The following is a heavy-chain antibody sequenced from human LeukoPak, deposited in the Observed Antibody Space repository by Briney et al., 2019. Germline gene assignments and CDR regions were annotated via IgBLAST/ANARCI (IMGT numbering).Heavy chain of an antibody. V-gene: IGHV4-31*03. CDR3: ARYLAFCSSDSCYTFDY. D-gene: IGHD2-2*02. CDR2: IYYSGSS. CDR1: GGSISTGGYY. J-gene: IGHJ4*02. Sequence: SETLSLTCTVSGGSISTGGYYWSWIRQHPGQGLEWIGYIYYSGSSYYNPSLKSRPTISVDTSKNQFSLKLSSVTAADTAVYYCARYLAFCSSDSCYTFDYWGQGMLVTVS.